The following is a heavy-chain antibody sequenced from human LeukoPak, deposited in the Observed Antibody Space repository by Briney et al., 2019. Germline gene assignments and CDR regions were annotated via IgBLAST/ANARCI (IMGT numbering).Heavy chain of an antibody. Sequence: PGGSLRLSCAASGFTFSSYSMNWVRQAPGKGLEWVSSISSSSYYIYYADSVKGRFTISRDNAKNSLYLQMNSLRAEDTAVYYCAKGGSYYYDSSGYHYDYWGQGTLVTVSS. V-gene: IGHV3-21*04. CDR1: GFTFSSYS. J-gene: IGHJ4*02. CDR2: ISSSSYYI. CDR3: AKGGSYYYDSSGYHYDY. D-gene: IGHD3-22*01.